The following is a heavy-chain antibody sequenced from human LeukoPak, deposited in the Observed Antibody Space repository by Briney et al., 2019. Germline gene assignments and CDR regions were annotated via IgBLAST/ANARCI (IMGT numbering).Heavy chain of an antibody. CDR2: TSVYNGNT. CDR3: ARDVAAYFDY. Sequence: ASVKVSCKASGYTFTSYGISWVRQAPGQGLEWMTWTSVYNGNTNYAQKLQGRVTMTTDTSTSTAYMELRSLRSDDTAVYYCARDVAAYFDYWGQGTLVTVSS. J-gene: IGHJ4*02. V-gene: IGHV1-18*01. D-gene: IGHD6-13*01. CDR1: GYTFTSYG.